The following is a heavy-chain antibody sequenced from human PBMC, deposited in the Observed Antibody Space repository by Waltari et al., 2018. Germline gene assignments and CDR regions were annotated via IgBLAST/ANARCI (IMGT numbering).Heavy chain of an antibody. CDR2: ISWNSGSI. Sequence: EVQLVESGGGLVQPGRSLRLSCAASGFTFDDYAMHWVRQAPGKGLEWVSGISWNSGSIGYADSVNGRFTISRDNAKNSLYLQMNSLRAEDTALYYCAKDNSESSSHFDYWGQGTLVTVSS. D-gene: IGHD6-13*01. J-gene: IGHJ4*02. V-gene: IGHV3-9*01. CDR3: AKDNSESSSHFDY. CDR1: GFTFDDYA.